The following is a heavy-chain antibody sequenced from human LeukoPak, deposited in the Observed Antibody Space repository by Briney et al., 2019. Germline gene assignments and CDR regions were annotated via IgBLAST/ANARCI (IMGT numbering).Heavy chain of an antibody. CDR1: GGSITSYH. V-gene: IGHV4-59*01. J-gene: IGHJ5*02. CDR3: ASGGYCSTTSCYPNWFDP. D-gene: IGHD2-2*01. CDR2: ISYSGST. Sequence: PSETLSLTCTVSGGSITSYHWSWIRQPPGKGLEWIGYISYSGSTNYNPSLKSRVTLSIDTSKNQSSLKLSSVTAADTAMYYCASGGYCSTTSCYPNWFDPWGQGTLVTVSS.